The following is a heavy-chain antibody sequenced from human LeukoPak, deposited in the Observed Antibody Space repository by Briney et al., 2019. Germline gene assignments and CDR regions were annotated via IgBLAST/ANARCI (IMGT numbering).Heavy chain of an antibody. CDR2: IYYSGST. D-gene: IGHD3-22*01. J-gene: IGHJ3*02. CDR1: GGSISSYY. V-gene: IGHV4-59*08. Sequence: SESLSLTCTVSGGSISSYYWSWIRQPPGEGLEWIGYIYYSGSTNYNPSLKSRVTISVDTSKNQFSLKLSSVTAADTAVYYCARAGNYYDSSGTGDAFDIWGQGTMVTVSS. CDR3: ARAGNYYDSSGTGDAFDI.